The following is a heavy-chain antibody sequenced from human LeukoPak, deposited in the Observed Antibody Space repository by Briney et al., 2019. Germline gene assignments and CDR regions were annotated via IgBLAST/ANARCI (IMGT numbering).Heavy chain of an antibody. Sequence: SETLSLTCTVSGGSISSYYWSWIRQPPGKGLEWIGEIYHSGSTNYNPSLKSRVTISVDKSKNQFSLKLSSATAADTAVYYCASTISIHSGYDVDYYFDYWGQGTLVTVSS. CDR3: ASTISIHSGYDVDYYFDY. CDR1: GGSISSYY. D-gene: IGHD5-12*01. V-gene: IGHV4-59*12. CDR2: IYHSGST. J-gene: IGHJ4*02.